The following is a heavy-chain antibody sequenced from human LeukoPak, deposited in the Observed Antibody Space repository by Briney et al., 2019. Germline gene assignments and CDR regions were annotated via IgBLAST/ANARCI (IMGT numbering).Heavy chain of an antibody. J-gene: IGHJ4*02. V-gene: IGHV3-23*01. CDR2: ISGSGGST. CDR3: AISYYDFWSGSRVDY. CDR1: GFTFSSYA. D-gene: IGHD3-3*01. Sequence: PGGSLRLSCAASGFTFSSYAMSWVRQDPGKGLEWVSAISGSGGSTYYADSVKGRFTISRDNSKNTLYLQMNSLRAEDTAVYYCAISYYDFWSGSRVDYWGQGTLVTVSS.